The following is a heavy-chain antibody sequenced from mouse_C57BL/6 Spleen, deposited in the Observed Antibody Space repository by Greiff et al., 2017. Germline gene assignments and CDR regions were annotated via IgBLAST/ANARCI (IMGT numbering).Heavy chain of an antibody. CDR2: IYPGDGDT. CDR3: ACGGTGGATRWYVEG. V-gene: IGHV1-80*01. Sequence: QVHVQQSGAELVKPGASVKISCKAYGYAFSSYWMNWVKQRPGKGLEWIGQIYPGDGDTNYNGKFKGKATLTADKSSSTADMQLSSLTSEDSAVYFCACGGTGGATRWYVEGWGTGTTVTVSS. CDR1: GYAFSSYW. D-gene: IGHD1-1*01. J-gene: IGHJ1*03.